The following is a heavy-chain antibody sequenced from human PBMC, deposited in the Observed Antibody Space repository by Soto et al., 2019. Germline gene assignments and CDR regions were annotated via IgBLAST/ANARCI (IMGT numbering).Heavy chain of an antibody. CDR2: ISGDGSTQ. J-gene: IGHJ4*02. D-gene: IGHD3-16*01. CDR1: GFKFGDHY. Sequence: QVQLVESGGGLVEPGGSLRLSCAASGFKFGDHYMTWIRQAPGKGLEWVSKISGDGSTQYYADSVRGRFTVSRDNAKNSLSLQMNSLRAEDTALYYCAGDPFYYASGFWGQGTLVTVCS. CDR3: AGDPFYYASGF. V-gene: IGHV3-11*01.